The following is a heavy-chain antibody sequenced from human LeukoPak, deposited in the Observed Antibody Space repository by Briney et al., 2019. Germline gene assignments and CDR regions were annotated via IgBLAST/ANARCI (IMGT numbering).Heavy chain of an antibody. D-gene: IGHD6-19*01. CDR1: GFTFSDYA. CDR2: SSNGGSI. Sequence: GSLRLSCAASGFTFSDYAMHWVRQAPGKELEYVSVSSNGGSIHYANSVKGRFTISRDNSKNTLYLQMDSLRAEDMAVYYCARDTCGCGSGWHLYWYFDLWGRGTLVTVSS. V-gene: IGHV3-64*01. J-gene: IGHJ2*01. CDR3: ARDTCGCGSGWHLYWYFDL.